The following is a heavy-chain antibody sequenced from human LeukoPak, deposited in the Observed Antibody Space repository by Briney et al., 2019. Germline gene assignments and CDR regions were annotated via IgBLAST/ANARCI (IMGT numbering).Heavy chain of an antibody. CDR2: IYYSGST. Sequence: PSETLSLTCTVFGDSVSSYYWSWIRQPPGKGLEWIAYIYYSGSTYYNPSLKSRVTISVDTSKNQFSLRLSSVTAADTAVYYCAREDYGGDAFDIWGQGTMVTVSS. D-gene: IGHD4-23*01. V-gene: IGHV4-59*02. CDR3: AREDYGGDAFDI. CDR1: GDSVSSYY. J-gene: IGHJ3*02.